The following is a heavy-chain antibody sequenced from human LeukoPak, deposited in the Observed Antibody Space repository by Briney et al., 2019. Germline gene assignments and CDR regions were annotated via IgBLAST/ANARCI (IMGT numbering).Heavy chain of an antibody. D-gene: IGHD1-7*01. CDR1: GYTFTSYY. J-gene: IGHJ4*02. Sequence: GASVKVSCKASGYTFTSYYMHWVRQAPGQGLEWMGWISPYNGNTNYAQKFQGRVTMTTDTSTSTTYMELRSLRSDDTAVYYCARDLGTAAQLDHWGQGTLVTVSS. CDR3: ARDLGTAAQLDH. V-gene: IGHV1-18*04. CDR2: ISPYNGNT.